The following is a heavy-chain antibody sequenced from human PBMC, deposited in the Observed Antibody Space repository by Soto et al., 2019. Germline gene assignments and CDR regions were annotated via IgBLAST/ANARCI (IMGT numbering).Heavy chain of an antibody. Sequence: GGSLRLSCAASGFTFSSYGMHWVRQAPGKGLEWVAVISYDGSNKYYADSVKGRFTISRDNSKNTLYLQMNSLRAEDTAVYYCAKDLDYIWGTLGYWGQGTLVTVSS. J-gene: IGHJ4*02. D-gene: IGHD3-16*01. CDR3: AKDLDYIWGTLGY. CDR1: GFTFSSYG. V-gene: IGHV3-30*18. CDR2: ISYDGSNK.